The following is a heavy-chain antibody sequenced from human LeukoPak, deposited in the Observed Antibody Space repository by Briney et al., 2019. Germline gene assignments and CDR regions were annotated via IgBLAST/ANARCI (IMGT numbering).Heavy chain of an antibody. D-gene: IGHD2-21*01. CDR1: GYTFTSYG. J-gene: IGHJ5*02. V-gene: IGHV1-18*01. CDR3: AREVKETYCGGDCYSTNWFDP. Sequence: ASVKVSCKAPGYTFTSYGISWVRQAPGQGLEWMGWISAYNGNTNYAQKLQGRVTMTTDTSTSTAYMELRSLRSDDTAVYYCAREVKETYCGGDCYSTNWFDPWGQGTLVTVSS. CDR2: ISAYNGNT.